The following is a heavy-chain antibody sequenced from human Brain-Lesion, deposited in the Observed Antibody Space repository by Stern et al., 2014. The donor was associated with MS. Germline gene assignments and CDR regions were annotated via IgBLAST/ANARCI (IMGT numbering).Heavy chain of an antibody. CDR2: IFPRDSNT. D-gene: IGHD5-12*01. CDR1: GYLFDDYW. J-gene: IGHJ4*02. CDR3: ARSPATPSGYDRFDY. V-gene: IGHV5-51*03. Sequence: VQLVQSGAEVKKPGESLKISCEASGYLFDDYWIGWVRQMSGRGLELVAIIFPRDSNTRYSPSVQGQVTISADKSISTLYLQWCRLKPSAPAIFYCARSPATPSGYDRFDYWGQGALVTVSS.